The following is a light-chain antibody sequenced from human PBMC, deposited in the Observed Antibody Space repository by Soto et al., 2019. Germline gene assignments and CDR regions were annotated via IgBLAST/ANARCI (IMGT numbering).Light chain of an antibody. CDR3: SSYTTSNTRQIV. Sequence: QSVLTQPASVSGSPGQSITISCTGTSSDVGGYNYVSWYQHHPGKAPKLIIYDVTNRPSGVSNPFSGSKSGNTASLTISGLQPEDEADSYCSSYTTSNTRQIVFGIGTKVTVL. V-gene: IGLV2-14*03. CDR1: SSDVGGYNY. J-gene: IGLJ1*01. CDR2: DVT.